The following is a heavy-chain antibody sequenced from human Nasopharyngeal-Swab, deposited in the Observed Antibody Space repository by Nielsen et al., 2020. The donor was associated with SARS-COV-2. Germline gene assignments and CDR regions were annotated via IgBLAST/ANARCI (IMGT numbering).Heavy chain of an antibody. Sequence: GESLKISCAASGFSLNRYAMSWVRQAAGKGLEWVSGINAPGGTYYGDSVKGRFTISNDNSQNTLYLQMNSLRADDTAIYYCAKDYPALVWSSSIFDYWGQGILVTVSS. D-gene: IGHD3-10*01. J-gene: IGHJ4*02. CDR3: AKDYPALVWSSSIFDY. CDR1: GFSLNRYA. V-gene: IGHV3-23*01. CDR2: INAPGGT.